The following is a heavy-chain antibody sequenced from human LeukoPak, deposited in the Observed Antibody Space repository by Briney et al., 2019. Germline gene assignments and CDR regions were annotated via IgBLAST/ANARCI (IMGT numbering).Heavy chain of an antibody. V-gene: IGHV4-4*07. J-gene: IGHJ6*03. CDR3: ARQHDSYYYYYIDV. CDR1: GGSISSYY. Sequence: SETLSLTCTVSGGSISSYYWSWIRQPAGKGLEWIGRIYTSGSTNYNPSLKSRVTMSVDTSKNQFSLTLSFVTAADTAVYYCARQHDSYYYYYIDVWGSGTTVTVSS. CDR2: IYTSGST.